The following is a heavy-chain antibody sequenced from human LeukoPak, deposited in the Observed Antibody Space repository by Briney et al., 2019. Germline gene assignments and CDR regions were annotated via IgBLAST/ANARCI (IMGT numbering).Heavy chain of an antibody. J-gene: IGHJ5*02. CDR3: ARDASWDSSGYYSWFDP. Sequence: SETLSLTCTVSGGSISSYYCSWIRQPPGKGLEWIGYIYYSGSTNYNPSLKSRVTISVDTSKNQFSLKLSSVTAADTAVYYCARDASWDSSGYYSWFDPWGQGTLVTVSS. D-gene: IGHD3-22*01. V-gene: IGHV4-59*01. CDR1: GGSISSYY. CDR2: IYYSGST.